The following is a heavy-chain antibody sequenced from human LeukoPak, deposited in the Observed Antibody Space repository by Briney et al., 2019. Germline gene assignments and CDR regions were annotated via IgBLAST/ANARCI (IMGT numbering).Heavy chain of an antibody. CDR3: ARAGRRIQLWLKLSSDFDY. Sequence: ASVKVSCKGSGYTLNELSIHWVRQAPGKGLEWMGGFDPEAGQEGEAIYAQKFQGRVTVTEDTSADTAYMELSRLRSDDTAVYYCARAGRRIQLWLKLSSDFDYWGQGTLVTVSS. CDR2: FDPEAGQEGEA. V-gene: IGHV1-24*01. D-gene: IGHD5-18*01. J-gene: IGHJ4*02. CDR1: GYTLNELS.